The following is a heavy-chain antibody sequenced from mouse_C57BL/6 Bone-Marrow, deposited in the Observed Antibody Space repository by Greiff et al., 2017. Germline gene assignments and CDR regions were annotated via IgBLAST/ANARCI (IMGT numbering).Heavy chain of an antibody. CDR1: GYSFTGYF. J-gene: IGHJ4*01. Sequence: EVKLQESGPELVKPGDSVKISCKASGYSFTGYFMNWVMQSHGKSLEWIGRINPYNGDTFYNQKFKGKATLTVDKSSSTAHMELRSLTSEDSAVYYCARWHYDYAMDYWGQGTSVTVSS. V-gene: IGHV1-20*01. CDR3: ARWHYDYAMDY. D-gene: IGHD1-1*02. CDR2: INPYNGDT.